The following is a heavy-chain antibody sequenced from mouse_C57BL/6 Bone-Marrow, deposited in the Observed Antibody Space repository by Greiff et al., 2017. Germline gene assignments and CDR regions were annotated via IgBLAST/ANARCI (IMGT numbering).Heavy chain of an antibody. J-gene: IGHJ3*01. V-gene: IGHV1-59*01. CDR2: IGPSDSYT. CDR1: GYTFTTYW. Sequence: QVQLQQSGAGLVRPGPSVKLSCTASGYTFTTYWMHLVKQSPGQGLELIGVIGPSDSYTNYNQKFKGQATFTVDTSSSPAYLHLTSLTSEDCAVYYCERKAYWGQGTLVTVSA. CDR3: ERKAY.